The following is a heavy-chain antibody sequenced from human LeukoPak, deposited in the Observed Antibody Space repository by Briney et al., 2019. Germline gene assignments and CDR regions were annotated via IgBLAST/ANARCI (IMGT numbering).Heavy chain of an antibody. CDR1: GFTFSDYS. CDR3: ARGSSLYSIHYYYYMDV. V-gene: IGHV3-48*01. J-gene: IGHJ6*03. CDR2: ISMSSDTI. D-gene: IGHD6-13*01. Sequence: GGSLRLSCAASGFTFSDYSINWVRQAPGKGLEFISYISMSSDTISYAESVRGRFTISRDNAKNSVYLQMNSLRAEDTAVYSCARGSSLYSIHYYYYMDVWGKGTTVTVSS.